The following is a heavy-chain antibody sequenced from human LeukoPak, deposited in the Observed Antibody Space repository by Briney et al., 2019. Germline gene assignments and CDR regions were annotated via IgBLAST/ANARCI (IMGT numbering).Heavy chain of an antibody. CDR1: GLTFSSYE. V-gene: IGHV3-48*03. J-gene: IGHJ4*02. Sequence: GGSLRLSCAASGLTFSSYEMHWVRQAPGKGPEWVSYISGSGSTKYYADSVKGRFTISRDNALNSLHLQMSSLRDEDTAVYYCATLRPRQQLVVDHWGQGTLVTVSS. CDR2: ISGSGSTK. CDR3: ATLRPRQQLVVDH. D-gene: IGHD6-13*01.